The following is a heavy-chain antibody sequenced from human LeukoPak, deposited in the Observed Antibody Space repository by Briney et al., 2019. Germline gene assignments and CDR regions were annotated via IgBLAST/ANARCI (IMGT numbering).Heavy chain of an antibody. J-gene: IGHJ4*02. V-gene: IGHV1-8*01. CDR2: MNPNSGET. Sequence: ASVKVSCKTSGYTFTSYDINWVRQATGQGLEWMGWMNPNSGETGFAQKFQGRVAMTRNTSISTAYMELSSLRSEDTAVYYCARGNSDYYFDYWGQGTLVTVSS. CDR3: ARGNSDYYFDY. D-gene: IGHD1-1*01. CDR1: GYTFTSYD.